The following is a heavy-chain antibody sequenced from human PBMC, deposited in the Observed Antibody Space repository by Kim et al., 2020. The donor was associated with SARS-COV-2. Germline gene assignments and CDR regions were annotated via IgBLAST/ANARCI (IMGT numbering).Heavy chain of an antibody. D-gene: IGHD3-10*01. Sequence: GGSLRLSCSGSGLTFHSYPMHWVRQAPGRGLEWVACISANSGSVAYAESVLGRFTISRDDAQSSLYLELDRLTPEDTALYYCTKEGVRPSTCYYYYAFDVWGRGTTVTVSS. V-gene: IGHV3-9*01. CDR1: GLTFHSYP. CDR2: ISANSGSV. J-gene: IGHJ6*02. CDR3: TKEGVRPSTCYYYYAFDV.